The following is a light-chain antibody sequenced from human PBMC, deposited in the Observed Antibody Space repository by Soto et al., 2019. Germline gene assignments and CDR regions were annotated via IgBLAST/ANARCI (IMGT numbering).Light chain of an antibody. CDR2: DAS. Sequence: DIQMTQSPSTLSSSVGDRVTIAFPSSQSVNKWLAWFQQKPGKVPKLLIFDASTLQTGVPSRFGGGGSGTEFTLTISGLQPDDFATYYCQQYNSYSPWTFGPGTKVDIK. J-gene: IGKJ1*01. CDR3: QQYNSYSPWT. V-gene: IGKV1-5*01. CDR1: QSVNKW.